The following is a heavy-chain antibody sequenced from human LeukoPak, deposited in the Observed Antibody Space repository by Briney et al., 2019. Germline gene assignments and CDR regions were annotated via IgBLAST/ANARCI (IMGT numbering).Heavy chain of an antibody. V-gene: IGHV3-30-3*01. Sequence: SGGSLRLSCAASGFTFSSYAMHWVRQAPGKGLEWVAVISYDGSNKYYADSVKGRFTISRDNSKNTLYLQMNSLRAEDTAVYYCAREARSSGTNDYWGQGTLVTVSS. CDR2: ISYDGSNK. CDR3: AREARSSGTNDY. D-gene: IGHD6-19*01. CDR1: GFTFSSYA. J-gene: IGHJ4*02.